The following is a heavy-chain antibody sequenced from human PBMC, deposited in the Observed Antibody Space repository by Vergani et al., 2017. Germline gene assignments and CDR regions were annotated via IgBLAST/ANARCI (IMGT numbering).Heavy chain of an antibody. D-gene: IGHD5-24*01. CDR1: GYTFTSYD. V-gene: IGHV1-69*01. CDR2: IIPIFGTA. Sequence: QVQLVQSGAEVKKPGASVKVSCKASGYTFTSYDINWVRQAPGQGLEWMGGIIPIFGTANYAQKFQGRVTITADESTSTAYMELSSLRSEDTAVYYCARWRDGYNYYFDYWGQGTLVTVSS. J-gene: IGHJ4*02. CDR3: ARWRDGYNYYFDY.